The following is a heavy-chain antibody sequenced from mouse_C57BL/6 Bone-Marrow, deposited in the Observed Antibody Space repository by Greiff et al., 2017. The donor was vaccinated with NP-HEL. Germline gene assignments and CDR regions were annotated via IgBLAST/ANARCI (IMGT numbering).Heavy chain of an antibody. V-gene: IGHV2-6*01. CDR3: ASVWFAY. Sequence: VMLVESGPGLVAPSQSLSITCTVSGFSLTSYGVDWVRQSPGKGLEWLGVIWGVGSTNYNSALKSGLSISKDNSKSQIFLKMNSLQTDDTAMYYFASVWFAYWGQGTLVTVSA. CDR1: GFSLTSYG. J-gene: IGHJ3*01. CDR2: IWGVGST.